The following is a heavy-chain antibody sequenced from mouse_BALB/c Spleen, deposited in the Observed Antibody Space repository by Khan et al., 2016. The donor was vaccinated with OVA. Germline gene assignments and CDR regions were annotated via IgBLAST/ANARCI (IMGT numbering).Heavy chain of an antibody. V-gene: IGHV2-2*02. CDR3: ARNYDYDEGLAY. J-gene: IGHJ3*01. D-gene: IGHD2-4*01. CDR1: GFSLTTYG. CDR2: IWSGGST. Sequence: VQLVESGPGLVRPSQSLSITCTVSGFSLTTYGVHWVHQSPGKGLEWLGVIWSGGSTDYSAAFISRLSISKDNSKSQVFFKMNSLQPNDTAIYYCARNYDYDEGLAYWGQGTLVTVSA.